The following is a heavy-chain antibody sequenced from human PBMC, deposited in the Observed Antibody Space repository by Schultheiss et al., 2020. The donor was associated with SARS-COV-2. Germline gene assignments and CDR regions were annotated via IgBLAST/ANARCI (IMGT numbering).Heavy chain of an antibody. CDR2: INHSGST. CDR3: ARQVVLMVYAVGFDY. V-gene: IGHV4-39*01. J-gene: IGHJ4*02. D-gene: IGHD2-8*01. CDR1: GGSISSSSYY. Sequence: SQTLSLTCTVSGGSISSSSYYWSWIRQPPGKGMEWIGEINHSGSTNYNPSLKSRVTISVDKSKNQFSLKLSSVTAADTAVYYCARQVVLMVYAVGFDYWGQGTLVTVSS.